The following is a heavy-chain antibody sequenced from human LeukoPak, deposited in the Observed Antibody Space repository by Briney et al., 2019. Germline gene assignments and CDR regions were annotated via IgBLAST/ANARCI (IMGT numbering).Heavy chain of an antibody. Sequence: PGGSLRLSCAASGFTFSSYSMNWVRQAPGTGREWGSSISSSSSYIFYPDPVKGRFTISRNNPKNSLYLQMNSLRAGHTAVYYCARRKDYGGNKGDYWGQGTLVTVSS. CDR1: GFTFSSYS. CDR3: ARRKDYGGNKGDY. D-gene: IGHD4-23*01. V-gene: IGHV3-21*01. CDR2: ISSSSSYI. J-gene: IGHJ4*02.